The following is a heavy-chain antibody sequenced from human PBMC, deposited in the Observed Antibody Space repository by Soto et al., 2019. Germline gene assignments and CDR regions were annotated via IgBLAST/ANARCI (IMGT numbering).Heavy chain of an antibody. J-gene: IGHJ4*02. CDR1: GFTFSSYW. CDR2: INSDGSST. CDR3: ARDRDSSGWFDD. D-gene: IGHD6-19*01. V-gene: IGHV3-74*01. Sequence: GGSLRLSCGASGFTFSSYWMHWVRQAPGKGLVWVSRINSDGSSTSYADSVKGRFTISRDNAKNTLYLQMNSLRAEDTAVYYCARDRDSSGWFDDWGQGTLVTVSS.